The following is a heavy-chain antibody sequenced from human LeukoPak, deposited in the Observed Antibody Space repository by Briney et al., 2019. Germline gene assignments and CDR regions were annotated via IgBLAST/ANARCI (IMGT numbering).Heavy chain of an antibody. D-gene: IGHD6-19*01. Sequence: ASVKVSCKASGYTFTSYDINWVRQATEQGLEWMGWMNPNSGNTGYAQKFQGRVTMTRNTSISTAYMELSSLRSEDTAVYYCARAGGSSGSLDAFDIWGQGTMVTVSS. J-gene: IGHJ3*02. CDR2: MNPNSGNT. V-gene: IGHV1-8*01. CDR3: ARAGGSSGSLDAFDI. CDR1: GYTFTSYD.